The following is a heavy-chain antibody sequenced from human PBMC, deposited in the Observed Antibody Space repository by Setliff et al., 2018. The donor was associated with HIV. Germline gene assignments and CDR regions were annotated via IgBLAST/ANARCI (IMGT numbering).Heavy chain of an antibody. D-gene: IGHD6-13*01. J-gene: IGHJ6*01. CDR2: SYYSSRT. V-gene: IGHV4-39*02. CDR1: DASISTSNFL. Sequence: PSETLSLTCTVSDASISTSNFLWGWIRQSPGKGLEWIGSSYYSSRTYYNPSLKNRVTISADTSKNHLSLNVTSVTAADTAVYYCARISQLLDYAMDVWGQGTTVTVSS. CDR3: ARISQLLDYAMDV.